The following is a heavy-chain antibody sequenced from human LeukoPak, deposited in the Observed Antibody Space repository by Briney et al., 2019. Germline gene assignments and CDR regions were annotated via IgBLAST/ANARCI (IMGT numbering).Heavy chain of an antibody. Sequence: SETLSLTCTISGGSISSGTYYWGWIRQPPGKGLEWIGSFYNSGSTYYNPSLKSRVIIAVETSKNQFSLKLSPVTAADTAVYYCARDIVYCGGDCYYGYWGQGTLVTVSS. V-gene: IGHV4-39*02. CDR3: ARDIVYCGGDCYYGY. J-gene: IGHJ4*02. CDR2: FYNSGST. D-gene: IGHD2-21*02. CDR1: GGSISSGTYY.